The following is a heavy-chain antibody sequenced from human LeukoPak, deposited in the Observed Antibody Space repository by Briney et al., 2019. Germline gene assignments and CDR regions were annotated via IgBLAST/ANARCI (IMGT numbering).Heavy chain of an antibody. V-gene: IGHV3-23*01. Sequence: GGSLRLSCAASGFTFSTYAMRWVRQAPGRGMEWVSGINDSGGRTYYADSVKGRFTSSRDNSKNTLYLQMNSLRAEDTAVYYCAKDGGSYSFQHWGQGTLVTVSS. J-gene: IGHJ1*01. D-gene: IGHD3-22*01. CDR2: INDSGGRT. CDR1: GFTFSTYA. CDR3: AKDGGSYSFQH.